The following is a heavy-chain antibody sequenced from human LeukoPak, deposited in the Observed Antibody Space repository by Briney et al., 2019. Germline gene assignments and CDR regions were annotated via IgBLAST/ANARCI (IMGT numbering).Heavy chain of an antibody. CDR1: GFSFNTYA. CDR3: AKQLGYCSDGSCYFPY. Sequence: PGGSLRLSCAASGFSFNTYAMSWVRQAPGKGLEWVSAISNTGGSTYYADSVKGRFTISRDKSKSTLCLQMNSLRAEDTAVYYCAKQLGYCSDGSCYFPYWGQGTLVTVSS. CDR2: ISNTGGST. J-gene: IGHJ4*02. D-gene: IGHD2-15*01. V-gene: IGHV3-23*01.